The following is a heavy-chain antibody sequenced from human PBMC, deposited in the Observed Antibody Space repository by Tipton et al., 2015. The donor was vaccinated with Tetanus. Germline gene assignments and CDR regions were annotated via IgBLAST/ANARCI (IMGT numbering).Heavy chain of an antibody. CDR3: ARDSTYLFDY. V-gene: IGHV3-74*01. CDR2: ISYDGSSI. J-gene: IGHJ4*02. D-gene: IGHD2-2*01. CDR1: GFTFSSHW. Sequence: SLRLSCLATGFTFSSHWMHWVRQAPGKKLMWVARISYDGSSISYADSVKGRFTISRDNPKNTLYLQMNSLSAEDTAVYYCARDSTYLFDYWGQGTLVTVSS.